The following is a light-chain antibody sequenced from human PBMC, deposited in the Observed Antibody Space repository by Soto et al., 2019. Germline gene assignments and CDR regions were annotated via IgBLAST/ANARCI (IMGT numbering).Light chain of an antibody. J-gene: IGKJ1*01. V-gene: IGKV1-27*01. Sequence: IKMTQSPSSLSATVGDRVTITCRASHDISNYLAWYQQRPGETPKLLIYDALILQPGVPSRFSGSGSGTEFTLTISSLQSEDFAGYFCPQDFNLPWTFGQRSKV. CDR2: DAL. CDR1: HDISNY. CDR3: PQDFNLPWT.